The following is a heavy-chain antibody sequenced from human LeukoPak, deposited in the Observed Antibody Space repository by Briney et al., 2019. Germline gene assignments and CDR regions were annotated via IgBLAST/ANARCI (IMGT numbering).Heavy chain of an antibody. CDR2: ISYDGSNK. J-gene: IGHJ4*02. CDR3: AKALPRIVGATEGVDY. V-gene: IGHV3-30*18. D-gene: IGHD1-26*01. CDR1: GFTFSSYG. Sequence: PGGSLRLSCAASGFTFSSYGMHWVRRAPGKGLEWVAVISYDGSNKYYADSVKGRFTISRDNSKNTLYLQMNSLRAEDTAVYYCAKALPRIVGATEGVDYWGQGTLVTVSS.